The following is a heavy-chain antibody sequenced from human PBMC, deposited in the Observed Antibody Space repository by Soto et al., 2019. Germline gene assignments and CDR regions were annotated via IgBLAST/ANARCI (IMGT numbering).Heavy chain of an antibody. D-gene: IGHD2-15*01. Sequence: LRLSCAASGFTFSSYAMNWVRQAPGKGLEWVSGISDNGGSTNYVDSVKGRFTISRDNSKNTLYVQMNSLRAEDTAVYYCARELGYCSGGSCYMDGAFDFWGQGTMVTVSS. J-gene: IGHJ3*01. CDR2: ISDNGGST. CDR3: ARELGYCSGGSCYMDGAFDF. V-gene: IGHV3-23*01. CDR1: GFTFSSYA.